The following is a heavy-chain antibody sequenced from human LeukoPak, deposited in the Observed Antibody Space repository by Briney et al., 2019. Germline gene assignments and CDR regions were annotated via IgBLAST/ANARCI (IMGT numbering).Heavy chain of an antibody. Sequence: ASVKVSCKASGYTFTSYGISWVRQAPGQGLEWMGWISAYNGNTNYAQKLQGRVTMTTDTSTSTAYTELRSLRSDDTAVYYCAKSPSAAAEFDPWGQGTLVTVSS. CDR3: AKSPSAAAEFDP. V-gene: IGHV1-18*04. CDR1: GYTFTSYG. D-gene: IGHD6-13*01. CDR2: ISAYNGNT. J-gene: IGHJ5*02.